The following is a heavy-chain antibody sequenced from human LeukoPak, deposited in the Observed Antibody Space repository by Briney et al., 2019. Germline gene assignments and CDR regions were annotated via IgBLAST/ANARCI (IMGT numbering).Heavy chain of an antibody. D-gene: IGHD5-18*01. Sequence: PSETLSLTCTVSGGSISSYYWSWIRQPPGKGLEWIGYIYYSGSTNYNPSLKSRVTISVDTSKNQLSLKLSSVTAADTAVYYCARSYGPAPFDYWGQGTLVTVSS. CDR2: IYYSGST. V-gene: IGHV4-59*01. J-gene: IGHJ4*02. CDR1: GGSISSYY. CDR3: ARSYGPAPFDY.